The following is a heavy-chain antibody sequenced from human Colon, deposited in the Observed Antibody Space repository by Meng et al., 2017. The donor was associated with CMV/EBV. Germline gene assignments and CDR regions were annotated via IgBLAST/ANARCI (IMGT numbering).Heavy chain of an antibody. Sequence: SETLSLTCAVYGGSFSGYYWSWIRQPPGKGLEWIGEINHSGSTNYNPSLKSRVTISVDTSKNQFSLKLSSVTAADTAVYYCARGYSQQTTHGFPSLPYFDYWGQGTLVTVSS. J-gene: IGHJ4*02. CDR3: ARGYSQQTTHGFPSLPYFDY. CDR2: INHSGST. V-gene: IGHV4-34*01. CDR1: GGSFSGYY. D-gene: IGHD1-7*01.